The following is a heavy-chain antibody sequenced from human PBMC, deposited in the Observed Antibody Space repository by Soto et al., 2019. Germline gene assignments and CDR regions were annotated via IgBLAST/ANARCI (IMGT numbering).Heavy chain of an antibody. CDR3: ARGAADAAMVDS. J-gene: IGHJ4*02. CDR1: GGSIRSYY. Sequence: SETLSLTCTVSGGSIRSYYWTWIRQPPGKGLEWLGYIFYSGSTFYNPSLKSRVTISIHTSKSQFSLQLTSVTAADTAVYYCARGAADAAMVDSWGQGTLVTVSS. V-gene: IGHV4-59*01. CDR2: IFYSGST. D-gene: IGHD5-18*01.